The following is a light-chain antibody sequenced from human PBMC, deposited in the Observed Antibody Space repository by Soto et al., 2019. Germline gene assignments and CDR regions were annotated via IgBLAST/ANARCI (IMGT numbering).Light chain of an antibody. V-gene: IGKV3-20*01. CDR2: GAS. CDR1: QSVSGNN. Sequence: EIVLTQSPGPLSLSPGARATLSCRASQSVSGNNLAWYQQKPGQAPRLLIFGASGRAAGIPDRFSGSGSGTDFTLTISRLETEDFAVYYCQQYGSSRFTFGGGTKVEIK. J-gene: IGKJ4*01. CDR3: QQYGSSRFT.